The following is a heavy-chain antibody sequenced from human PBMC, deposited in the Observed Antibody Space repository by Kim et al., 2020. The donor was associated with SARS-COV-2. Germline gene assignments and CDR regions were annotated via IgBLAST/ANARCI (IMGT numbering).Heavy chain of an antibody. D-gene: IGHD3-10*01. V-gene: IGHV3-23*01. J-gene: IGHJ4*02. CDR2: ISGSGGST. CDR3: AKRESGYYGSGSYYTQLDY. CDR1: GFTFSSYA. Sequence: GGSLRLSCAASGFTFSSYAMSWVRQAPGKGLEWVSAISGSGGSTYYADSVKGRFTISRDNSKNTLYLQMNSLRAEDTAVYYCAKRESGYYGSGSYYTQLDYWGQGTLVTVSS.